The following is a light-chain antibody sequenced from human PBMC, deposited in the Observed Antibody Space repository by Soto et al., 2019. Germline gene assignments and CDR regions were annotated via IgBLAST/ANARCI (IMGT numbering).Light chain of an antibody. CDR3: QHSNSHLCT. CDR1: QTISNC. CDR2: AAS. V-gene: IGKV1-5*01. Sequence: DIQMTQSPSSLSASVGDRVTITCRASQTISNCLAWYQQKPGRAPKLLIYAASTLESGVPSRFSGRGSGTEFTLTISSLQPDDFATYYCQHSNSHLCTFGQGTKLEIK. J-gene: IGKJ2*02.